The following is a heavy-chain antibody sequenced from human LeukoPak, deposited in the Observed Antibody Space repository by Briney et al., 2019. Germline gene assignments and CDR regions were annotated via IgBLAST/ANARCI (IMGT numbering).Heavy chain of an antibody. CDR3: ARVGYYYDSSGSEVFDY. D-gene: IGHD3-22*01. CDR1: GGSISSYY. CDR2: IYYSGST. J-gene: IGHJ4*02. Sequence: PSETLSFTCTVSGGSISSYYWSWIRQPPGKGLEWIGYIYYSGSTNYNPSLKSRVTISVDTSKNQFSLKLSSVTAADTAVYYCARVGYYYDSSGSEVFDYWGQGTLVTVSS. V-gene: IGHV4-59*12.